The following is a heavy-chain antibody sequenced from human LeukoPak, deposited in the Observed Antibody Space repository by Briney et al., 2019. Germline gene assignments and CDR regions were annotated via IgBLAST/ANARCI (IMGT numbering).Heavy chain of an antibody. CDR1: GYTFTNYG. CDR2: ISCYNGNT. J-gene: IGHJ4*02. V-gene: IGHV1-18*01. D-gene: IGHD2-15*01. CDR3: ARTCSGAACYVFY. Sequence: AAVTVSCKSSGYTFTNYGITWVRQAPGQGLEWMGWISCYNGNTNYAEKLQGRVTMTTEKSTSTAYMELRSLRSDDTAMYYCARTCSGAACYVFYWGQGTLLTVSS.